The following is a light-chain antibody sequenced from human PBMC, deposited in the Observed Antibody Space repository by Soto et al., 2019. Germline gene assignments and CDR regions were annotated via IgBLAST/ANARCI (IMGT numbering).Light chain of an antibody. CDR1: QSISSY. Sequence: DIQMTQSPSSLFASVGDRVTITCRASQSISSYLNWYQQKPGKAPKRLIYAASSLQSGVPSRFSGSGSGTDFTLTISSLQPEDFAVYYCQQYNIWWAFGQGTNVEIK. CDR2: AAS. J-gene: IGKJ1*01. CDR3: QQYNIWWA. V-gene: IGKV1-39*01.